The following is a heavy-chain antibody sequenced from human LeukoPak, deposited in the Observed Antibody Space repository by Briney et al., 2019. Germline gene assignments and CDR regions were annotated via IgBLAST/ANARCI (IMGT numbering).Heavy chain of an antibody. CDR2: INPNSGGT. D-gene: IGHD2-8*01. Sequence: ASVKVSCKASGYTFTGYYMHWVRQAPGQGLEWMGWINPNSGGTNYAQKFQGRVTMTRDMSTSTVYMELSSLRAEDTAVYYCARALGYCTNGLCYGGSLPPNFDYWGQGTLVTVSS. V-gene: IGHV1-2*02. CDR1: GYTFTGYY. J-gene: IGHJ4*02. CDR3: ARALGYCTNGLCYGGSLPPNFDY.